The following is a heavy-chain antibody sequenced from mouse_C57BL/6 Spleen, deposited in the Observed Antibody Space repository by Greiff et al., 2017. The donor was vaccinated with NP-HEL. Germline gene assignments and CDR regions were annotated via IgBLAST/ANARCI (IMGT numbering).Heavy chain of an antibody. V-gene: IGHV8-12*01. Sequence: QVTLKVCGPGILQSSQTLSLTCSFSGFSLSTSGMGVSWIRQPSGKGLEWLAHIYWDDDKRYNPSLKSRLTISKDTSRNQVFLKITSVDTADTATYYCARVYYYGSSYRYFDVWGTGTTVTVSS. CDR1: GFSLSTSGMG. CDR3: ARVYYYGSSYRYFDV. D-gene: IGHD1-1*01. CDR2: IYWDDDK. J-gene: IGHJ1*03.